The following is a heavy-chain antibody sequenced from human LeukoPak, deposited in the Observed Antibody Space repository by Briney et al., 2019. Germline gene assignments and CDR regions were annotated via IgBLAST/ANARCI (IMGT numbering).Heavy chain of an antibody. V-gene: IGHV4-39*01. Sequence: PSEPLSLTCTVSGRSISSRNYYWRWIRQPPGKGLEWIGSIYYSGSTYYNPSLKSRVTISADTSKNQFSLKLSSVTAADTAVYYCASRGISRGSEYFQPWGQGTLVTVSS. CDR3: ASRGISRGSEYFQP. CDR2: IYYSGST. CDR1: GRSISSRNYY. J-gene: IGHJ1*01. D-gene: IGHD2/OR15-2a*01.